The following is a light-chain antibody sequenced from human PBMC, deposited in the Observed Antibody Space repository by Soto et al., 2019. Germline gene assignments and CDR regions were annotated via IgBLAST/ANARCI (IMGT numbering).Light chain of an antibody. J-gene: IGLJ1*01. Sequence: QSALTQPPSAAGSPGQSVTISFTGTSSDIGGYTYVSWYQHHPGKAPKLMIYEVSKRPSGVPDRFSGSKSGNTASLTVSGLQAEDEADYYCTSYAGSNSYVFGTGTKLNVL. CDR2: EVS. CDR3: TSYAGSNSYV. V-gene: IGLV2-8*01. CDR1: SSDIGGYTY.